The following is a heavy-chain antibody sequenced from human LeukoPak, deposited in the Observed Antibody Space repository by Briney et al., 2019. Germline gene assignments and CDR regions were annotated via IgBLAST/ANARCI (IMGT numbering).Heavy chain of an antibody. Sequence: SETLSLTCTVSGGSISSGDYYWSWIRQPPGKGLEWIGYIYYSGSTYYNPSLKSRVTISVDTSKNQFSLKLSSVTAADTAVYYCARERRLDYDFWSGYSIPFDYWGQGTLVTVSS. D-gene: IGHD3-3*01. V-gene: IGHV4-30-4*08. CDR3: ARERRLDYDFWSGYSIPFDY. J-gene: IGHJ4*02. CDR1: GGSISSGDYY. CDR2: IYYSGST.